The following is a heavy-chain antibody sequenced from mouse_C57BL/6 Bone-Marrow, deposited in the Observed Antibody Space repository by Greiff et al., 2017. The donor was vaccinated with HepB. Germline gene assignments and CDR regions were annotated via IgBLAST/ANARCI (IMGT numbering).Heavy chain of an antibody. CDR2: ISSGGSYT. D-gene: IGHD2-1*01. Sequence: EVQLVESGGDLVKPGGSLKLSCAASGFTFSSYGMSWVRQTPDKRLEWVATISSGGSYTYYPDSVKGRFTISRDNANNTLYLQMSSLKSEDTAMYYCARQGVIFFDYWGQGTTLTVSS. CDR3: ARQGVIFFDY. CDR1: GFTFSSYG. J-gene: IGHJ2*01. V-gene: IGHV5-6*01.